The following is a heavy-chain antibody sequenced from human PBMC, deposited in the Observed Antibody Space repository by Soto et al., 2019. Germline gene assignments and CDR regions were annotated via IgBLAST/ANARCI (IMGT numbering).Heavy chain of an antibody. Sequence: QVQLQESGPGLLRPSETLSLTCAVSRGSVSRDLFYWSWIRQPPGKGLEWIGYIYNSRSTNYNTSLKSRVTMSLGTRNNQFFLTLPSVTAADTAVYYCAREKRAGNWFDSWGQGTLVTVSS. J-gene: IGHJ5*01. CDR1: RGSVSRDLFY. D-gene: IGHD3-10*01. V-gene: IGHV4-61*01. CDR2: IYNSRST. CDR3: AREKRAGNWFDS.